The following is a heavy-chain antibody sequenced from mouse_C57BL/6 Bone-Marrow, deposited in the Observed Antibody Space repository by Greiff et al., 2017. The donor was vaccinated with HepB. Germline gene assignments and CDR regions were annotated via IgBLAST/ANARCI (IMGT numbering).Heavy chain of an antibody. J-gene: IGHJ1*03. Sequence: EVQLVESGGDLVKPGGSLKLSCAASGFTFSSYGMSWVRQTPDKRLEWVATISSGGSYTYYPDSVMGRFTISRDNAKNTLYLQMSSLTSEATAVYYCVRQMIPSYWYFNVWGTGTTVTVSS. V-gene: IGHV5-6*01. CDR1: GFTFSSYG. CDR2: ISSGGSYT. CDR3: VRQMIPSYWYFNV. D-gene: IGHD5-1-1*01.